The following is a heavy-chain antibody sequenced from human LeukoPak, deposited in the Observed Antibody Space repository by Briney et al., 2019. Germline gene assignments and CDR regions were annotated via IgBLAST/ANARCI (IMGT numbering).Heavy chain of an antibody. J-gene: IGHJ4*02. Sequence: SETLSLTCTVWGGFISSYYWSWIRQPPGKGLEWIGYIYYSGSTNYNPSLKSRVTISVDTSKNQFSVKLNSVTAADTAVYYCARHRMTGSSSSWAGPLIMYFDYWGQGTRVTVSS. CDR2: IYYSGST. CDR1: GGFISSYY. D-gene: IGHD6-6*01. CDR3: ARHRMTGSSSSWAGPLIMYFDY. V-gene: IGHV4-59*08.